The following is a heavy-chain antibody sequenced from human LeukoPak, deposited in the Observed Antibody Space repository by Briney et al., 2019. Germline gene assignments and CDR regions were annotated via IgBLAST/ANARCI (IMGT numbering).Heavy chain of an antibody. CDR2: ISAYNGNT. Sequence: GASVKVSCKASGYTFTSYGISWVRQAPGQGLEWMGWISAYNGNTNYAQKFQGRVTMTRDTSTSTVHMELSSLRSEDTAVYYCARESTTHIEFDYWGQGTLVTVSS. CDR1: GYTFTSYG. V-gene: IGHV1-18*01. D-gene: IGHD2/OR15-2a*01. J-gene: IGHJ4*02. CDR3: ARESTTHIEFDY.